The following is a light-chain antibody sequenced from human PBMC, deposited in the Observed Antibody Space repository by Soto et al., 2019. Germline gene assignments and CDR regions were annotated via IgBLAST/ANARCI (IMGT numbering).Light chain of an antibody. CDR2: TAS. CDR1: QGIGYN. J-gene: IGKJ1*01. Sequence: DIQMTQSPTSLSASVGDRVTITCRASQGIGYNLAWYQQKPGKVPKVLIYTASTLHSGVPSRFSGSGSGTGFTLTITSLQPEDVATYFCQKYDSVPWSFGQGTRVEI. V-gene: IGKV1-27*01. CDR3: QKYDSVPWS.